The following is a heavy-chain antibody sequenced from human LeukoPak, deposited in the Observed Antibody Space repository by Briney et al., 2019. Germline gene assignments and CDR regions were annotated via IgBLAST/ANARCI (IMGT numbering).Heavy chain of an antibody. CDR1: GGSISSYY. CDR2: MSKSGST. D-gene: IGHD6-13*01. Sequence: SETLSLTCIVSGGSISSYYRSWIRQPPGKGLEWIGYMSKSGSTNYNPSLQSRVTILVDTSKNQFSLKLSSATAADTAVYYCARHKGSSTWYPFDYWGQGTLVTVSS. CDR3: ARHKGSSTWYPFDY. J-gene: IGHJ4*02. V-gene: IGHV4-59*08.